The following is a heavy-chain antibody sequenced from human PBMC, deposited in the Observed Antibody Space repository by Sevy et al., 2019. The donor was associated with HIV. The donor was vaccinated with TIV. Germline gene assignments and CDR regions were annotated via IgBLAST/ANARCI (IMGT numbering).Heavy chain of an antibody. CDR3: ATKSGAYYDFWSGYPYYYYMDV. D-gene: IGHD3-3*01. V-gene: IGHV1-18*01. J-gene: IGHJ6*03. Sequence: ASVKVSCKASGYTFTSYGISWVRQAPGQGLEWMGWISAYNGNTNYAQKLQGRVTMTTDTSTSTAYMELRSLRSDVTAVYYCATKSGAYYDFWSGYPYYYYMDVWGKGTTVTVSS. CDR1: GYTFTSYG. CDR2: ISAYNGNT.